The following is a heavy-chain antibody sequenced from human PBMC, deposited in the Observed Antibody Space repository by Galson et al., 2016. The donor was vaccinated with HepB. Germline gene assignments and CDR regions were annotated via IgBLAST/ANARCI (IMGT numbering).Heavy chain of an antibody. Sequence: SVKVSCKASGGTFSSYAINWVRQGPGQGLEWMGGIIPIFGTADYAQKFQARVTITADQLTSTAYMELSSLRSEDSAVYYCAKKADYGWGSYRQPGYYCDMDVWGQGTTVTVSS. CDR2: IIPIFGTA. CDR1: GGTFSSYA. D-gene: IGHD3-16*02. CDR3: AKKADYGWGSYRQPGYYCDMDV. V-gene: IGHV1-69*13. J-gene: IGHJ6*03.